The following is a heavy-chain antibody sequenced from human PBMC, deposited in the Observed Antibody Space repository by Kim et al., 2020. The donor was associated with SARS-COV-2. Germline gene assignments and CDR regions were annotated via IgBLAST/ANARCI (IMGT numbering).Heavy chain of an antibody. CDR3: ARGTKIQLWLPNYFDY. CDR1: GGSFSGYY. J-gene: IGHJ4*01. Sequence: SETLSLTCAVYGGSFSGYYWSWIRQPPGKGLEWIGEINHSGSTNYNPSLKSRVTISVDTSKNQFSLKLSSVTAADTAVYYCARGTKIQLWLPNYFDYWG. V-gene: IGHV4-34*01. D-gene: IGHD5-18*01. CDR2: INHSGST.